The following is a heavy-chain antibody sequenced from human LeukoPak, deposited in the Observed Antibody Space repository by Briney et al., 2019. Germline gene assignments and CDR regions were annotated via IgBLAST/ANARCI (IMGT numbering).Heavy chain of an antibody. J-gene: IGHJ4*02. D-gene: IGHD3-9*01. V-gene: IGHV3-30-3*01. CDR2: ISYDGSNK. Sequence: PGGSLRLSCAASGFTFSSYWMSWVRQAPGKGLEWVAVISYDGSNKYYADSVKGRFTISRDNSKNTLYLQVNSLRAEDTAVYYCARDHGGYFDWLPPHYWGQGTLVTVSS. CDR1: GFTFSSYW. CDR3: ARDHGGYFDWLPPHY.